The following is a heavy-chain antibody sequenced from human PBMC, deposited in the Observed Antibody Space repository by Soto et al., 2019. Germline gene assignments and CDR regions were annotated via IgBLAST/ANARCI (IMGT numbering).Heavy chain of an antibody. D-gene: IGHD2-2*01. V-gene: IGHV4-61*01. CDR2: IYSGGST. J-gene: IGHJ6*02. CDR1: GGFVNSDTHS. Sequence: QVQLQESGPGLVKPSETLSLTCTVSGGFVNSDTHSWSWIRQTPGKRLEWIGFIYSGGSTTNPSLRSRVTMSVDTSKNQFSLKLRSVIVADTAVYHCARFVRSCSATTCSTRADVWGQGITVTVSS. CDR3: ARFVRSCSATTCSTRADV.